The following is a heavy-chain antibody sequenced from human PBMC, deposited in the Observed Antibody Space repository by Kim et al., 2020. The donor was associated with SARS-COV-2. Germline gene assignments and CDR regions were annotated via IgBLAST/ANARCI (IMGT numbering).Heavy chain of an antibody. CDR2: T. Sequence: TNSHPSLKSRVTISVDTSKNQFSLKLSSVTAADTAVYYCASIAARRAPGYWGQGTLVTVSS. CDR3: ASIAARRAPGY. D-gene: IGHD6-6*01. V-gene: IGHV4-59*01. J-gene: IGHJ4*02.